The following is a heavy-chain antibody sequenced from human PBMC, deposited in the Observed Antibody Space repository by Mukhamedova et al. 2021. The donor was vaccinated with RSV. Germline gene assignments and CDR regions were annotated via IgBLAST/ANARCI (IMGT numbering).Heavy chain of an antibody. D-gene: IGHD3-16*01. J-gene: IGHJ4*02. CDR2: ISYDGSNK. Sequence: GLEWVAVISYDGSNKYYVDSVKGRFTISRDNSKITLYLVMNSLRAEDTAVYYCARGSDPWGYFDYWGQGTLVTVSS. V-gene: IGHV3-30*01. CDR3: ARGSDPWGYFDY.